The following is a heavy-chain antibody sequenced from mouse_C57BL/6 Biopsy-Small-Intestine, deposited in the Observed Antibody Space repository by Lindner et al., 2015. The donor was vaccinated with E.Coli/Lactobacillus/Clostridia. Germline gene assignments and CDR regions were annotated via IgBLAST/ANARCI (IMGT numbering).Heavy chain of an antibody. CDR3: TKDFGVGAYRYFDS. D-gene: IGHD1-1*02. V-gene: IGHV1-81*01. CDR1: GDTSTSYG. Sequence: SVKVSCKASGDTSTSYGISWLRQARGQGLQWMGGIIPLFRTTDYAQQFQGRITITADESTSTVYMELTSLRSDDTAVYYCTKDFGVGAYRYFDSWGQGTLVTVSS. CDR2: IIPLFRTT. J-gene: IGHJ2*01.